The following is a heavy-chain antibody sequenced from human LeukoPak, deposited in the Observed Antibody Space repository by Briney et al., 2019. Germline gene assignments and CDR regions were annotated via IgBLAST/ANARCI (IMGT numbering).Heavy chain of an antibody. J-gene: IGHJ5*02. CDR1: GYTFTSYD. CDR2: ISTYNGNT. Sequence: GASVKVCCKASGYTFTSYDISWVRQAPGQGLEWMGWISTYNGNTNYAQKLQGRVTMTTDTSTSTAYMELRSLRSDDTAVYYCARDSNSGSQGWFDPWGQGTLVTVSS. V-gene: IGHV1-18*01. CDR3: ARDSNSGSQGWFDP. D-gene: IGHD1-26*01.